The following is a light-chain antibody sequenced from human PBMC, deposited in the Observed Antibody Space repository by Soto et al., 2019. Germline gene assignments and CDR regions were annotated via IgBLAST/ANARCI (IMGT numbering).Light chain of an antibody. Sequence: AIRMTQSPSSFSASTGDRVTITCRASQGISSYLAWYQQKPGKAPKLLIYAASTLQSGVPSRFSGSGSGTDFTLTISRLQSEDFATYYCQQYYSYPPVFGQGTKLEIK. CDR2: AAS. CDR1: QGISSY. V-gene: IGKV1-8*01. CDR3: QQYYSYPPV. J-gene: IGKJ2*01.